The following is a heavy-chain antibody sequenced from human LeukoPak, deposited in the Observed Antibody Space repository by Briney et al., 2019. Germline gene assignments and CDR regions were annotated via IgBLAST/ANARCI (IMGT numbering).Heavy chain of an antibody. D-gene: IGHD7-27*01. CDR2: IYRSGST. CDR1: GGSISSGDYS. J-gene: IGHJ4*02. Sequence: SQTLSLTCAVSGGSISSGDYSWSWIRQPPGKGLEWIGYIYRSGSTYYNPSLKSRVTISLDRSKNQFSLKLSSMTAADTAVYYCARVQTGLLDYWGQGSLVTVSS. CDR3: ARVQTGLLDY. V-gene: IGHV4-30-2*01.